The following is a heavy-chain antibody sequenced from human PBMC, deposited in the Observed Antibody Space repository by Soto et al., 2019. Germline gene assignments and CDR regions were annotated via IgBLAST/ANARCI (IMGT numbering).Heavy chain of an antibody. J-gene: IGHJ4*02. CDR1: GFTFSNYN. Sequence: GGSLRLSCAASGFTFSNYNMNWVRQTPEKGLEWVSTITASNKYYADSVKGRFTISRDNSKNTLYLQMNSLRAEDTAVYYCARDFWQQLAPFGYWGQGTLVTVSS. CDR3: ARDFWQQLAPFGY. D-gene: IGHD6-13*01. V-gene: IGHV3-21*01. CDR2: ITASNK.